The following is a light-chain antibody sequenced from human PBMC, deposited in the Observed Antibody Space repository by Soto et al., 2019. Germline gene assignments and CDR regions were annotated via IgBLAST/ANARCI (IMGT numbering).Light chain of an antibody. V-gene: IGKV3-20*01. CDR3: QQYGGSPMYT. J-gene: IGKJ2*01. CDR2: GAS. CDR1: QSLSSNF. Sequence: EIVLTQSPGTLSLSPGERATLSCRASQSLSSNFLAWYQQKPGQAPRLLIYGASSRATGIPDRFSGSGSGTDFTLTIGRLEHEDFAVYYCQQYGGSPMYTFGQGTKLEIK.